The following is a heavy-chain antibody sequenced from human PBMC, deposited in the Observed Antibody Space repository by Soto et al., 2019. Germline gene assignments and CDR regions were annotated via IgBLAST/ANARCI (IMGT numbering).Heavy chain of an antibody. V-gene: IGHV1-3*01. J-gene: IGHJ3*02. D-gene: IGHD3-22*01. CDR1: FVSLA. CDR2: INAGNGNT. Sequence: FVSLAVHWMRQANEQRLEWMGWINAGNGNTKYSQKFQGRVTITRDTSASTAYMELSSLRSEDTAVYYCAKRGRNYYDSSGYWNAFDIWGQGRMGT. CDR3: AKRGRNYYDSSGYWNAFDI.